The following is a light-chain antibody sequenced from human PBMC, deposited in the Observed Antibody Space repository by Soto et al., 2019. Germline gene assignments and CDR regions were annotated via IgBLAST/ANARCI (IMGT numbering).Light chain of an antibody. Sequence: DIQMNQSPSSLSASVGDRVTITCRASQSISSYLNWYQQKPGKAPKLLIYAASSLQSGVPSRFSGSGSGTDFTLTISSLQPEDFATYYYQQSYSTPITFGQGTRLEIK. CDR2: AAS. J-gene: IGKJ5*01. V-gene: IGKV1-39*01. CDR1: QSISSY. CDR3: QQSYSTPIT.